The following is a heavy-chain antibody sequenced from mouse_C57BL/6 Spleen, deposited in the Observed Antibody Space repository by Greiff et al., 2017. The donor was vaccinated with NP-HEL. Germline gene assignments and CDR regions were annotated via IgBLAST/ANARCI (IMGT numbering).Heavy chain of an antibody. J-gene: IGHJ2*01. CDR3: ARTTTVVAKYYFDY. CDR2: INPSTGGT. D-gene: IGHD1-1*01. CDR1: GYSFTGYY. Sequence: VQLKESGPELVKPGASVKISCKASGYSFTGYYMNWVKQSPEKSLEWIGEINPSTGGTTYNQKFKAKATLTVDKSSSTAYMQLKSLTSEDSAVYYCARTTTVVAKYYFDYWGQGTTLTVSS. V-gene: IGHV1-42*01.